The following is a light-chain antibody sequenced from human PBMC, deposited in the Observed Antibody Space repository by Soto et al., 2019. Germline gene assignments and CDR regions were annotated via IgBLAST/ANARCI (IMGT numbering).Light chain of an antibody. CDR2: SAS. CDR3: QQSDTTPRT. CDR1: QYISTY. V-gene: IGKV1-39*01. Sequence: DIQMTQSPSSLSASVGDRVTITCRASQYISTYLNWYRQKSGKAPEVLIYSASTLQSEIPSRFSGRGSGTDVTLTIIGLQSEDFATYYCQQSDTTPRTFGGGTKVEI. J-gene: IGKJ4*02.